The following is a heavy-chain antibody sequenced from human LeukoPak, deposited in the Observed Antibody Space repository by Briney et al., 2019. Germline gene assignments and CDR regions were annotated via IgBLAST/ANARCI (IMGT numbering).Heavy chain of an antibody. V-gene: IGHV3-23*01. CDR2: INGSGGST. J-gene: IGHJ3*02. CDR1: GFTFGSYA. D-gene: IGHD1-26*01. CDR3: AKDAGATDDAFDI. Sequence: PGGSLRLSCAASGFTFGSYAMSWVRQAPGKGLEWVSDINGSGGSTYYTDSVKGRFTISRDNSKNTLYLQMNSLRAEDTAVYYCAKDAGATDDAFDIWGQGTMVTVSS.